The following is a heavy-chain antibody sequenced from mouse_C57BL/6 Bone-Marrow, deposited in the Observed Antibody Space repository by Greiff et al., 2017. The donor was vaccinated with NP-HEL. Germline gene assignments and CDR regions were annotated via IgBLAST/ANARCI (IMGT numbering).Heavy chain of an antibody. D-gene: IGHD3-2*02. CDR2: IYPGSGST. Sequence: QVQLQQSGAELVKPGASVKMSCKASGYTFTSYWITWVKQRPGQGLEWIGDIYPGSGSTNYNEKFKSKATLTVDTSSSTAYMQLSSLTSEDSAVYYCARRQLRPHYCDYWGQGTTLTVSS. J-gene: IGHJ2*01. V-gene: IGHV1-55*01. CDR1: GYTFTSYW. CDR3: ARRQLRPHYCDY.